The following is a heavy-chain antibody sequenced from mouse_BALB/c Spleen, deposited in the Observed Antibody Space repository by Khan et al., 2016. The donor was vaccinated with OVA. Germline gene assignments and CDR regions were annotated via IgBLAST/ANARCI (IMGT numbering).Heavy chain of an antibody. D-gene: IGHD2-1*01. Sequence: QVRLQQSGAELVRPGVSVKISCKGSGYIFTDFSMHWVKRSHAKSLEWIGVISTHYGDSIYNQNFKGKATLTVARTSSAVYMELARVTSEDSATYYCARGSGHYRFADWGQGTLVTVSS. V-gene: IGHV1S137*01. CDR2: ISTHYGDS. J-gene: IGHJ3*01. CDR3: ARGSGHYRFAD. CDR1: GYIFTDFS.